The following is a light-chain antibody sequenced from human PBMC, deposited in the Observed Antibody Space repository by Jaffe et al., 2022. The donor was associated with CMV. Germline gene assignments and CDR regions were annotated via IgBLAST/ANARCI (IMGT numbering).Light chain of an antibody. CDR1: QRISQH. CDR2: EAS. Sequence: DIRMTQSPSSLSVSVGDRVTITCRASQRISQHLNWYQWKPGKVPHLLVYEASSLQGGVPSRFSATGSGTEYTLTITNLQPEDFATYYCQETYSFPPAYTFGQGTKLEIK. V-gene: IGKV1-39*01. CDR3: QETYSFPPAYT. J-gene: IGKJ2*01.